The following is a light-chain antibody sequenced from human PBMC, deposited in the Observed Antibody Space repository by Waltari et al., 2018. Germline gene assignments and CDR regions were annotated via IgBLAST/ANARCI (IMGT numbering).Light chain of an antibody. CDR3: SSYTSSSTPYV. Sequence: QSALTQPAPVSGSPGQSITIPCPGTSSAVGGYNYVPWYQQHPGKAPKLMIYDVSNRPSGVSNRFSGSKSGNTVSLTISGLQAEDEADYYCSSYTSSSTPYVFGTGTKVTVL. V-gene: IGLV2-14*03. J-gene: IGLJ1*01. CDR2: DVS. CDR1: SSAVGGYNY.